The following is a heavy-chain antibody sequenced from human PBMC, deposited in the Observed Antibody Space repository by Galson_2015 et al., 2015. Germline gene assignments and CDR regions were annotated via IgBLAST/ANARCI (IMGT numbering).Heavy chain of an antibody. CDR1: GFTFSSYA. Sequence: SLRLSCAASGFTFSSYAMSWVRQAPGKGLEWVSAISGSGGSTYYADSVKGRFTISRDNSKNTLYLQMNSPRAEDTAVYYCAKVIDIVVVLEAFEIWGQGTMVTVSS. D-gene: IGHD2-15*01. CDR3: AKVIDIVVVLEAFEI. CDR2: ISGSGGST. J-gene: IGHJ3*02. V-gene: IGHV3-23*01.